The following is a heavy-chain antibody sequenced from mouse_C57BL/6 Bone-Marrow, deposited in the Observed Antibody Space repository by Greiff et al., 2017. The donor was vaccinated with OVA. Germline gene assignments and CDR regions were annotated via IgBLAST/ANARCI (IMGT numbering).Heavy chain of an antibody. CDR2: INSDGGCT. V-gene: IGHV5-2*01. CDR1: EYEFPSHD. J-gene: IGHJ2*01. Sequence: EVQGVESGGGLVQPGESLKLSCESNEYEFPSHDMSWVRKTPEKRLELVAAINSDGGCTYYPDTMERRFIISRDNTKKTLYLQMSSLRSEDTAVYYCARHGATMPRRFDYWGQGTTLTVSS. D-gene: IGHD2-1*01. CDR3: ARHGATMPRRFDY.